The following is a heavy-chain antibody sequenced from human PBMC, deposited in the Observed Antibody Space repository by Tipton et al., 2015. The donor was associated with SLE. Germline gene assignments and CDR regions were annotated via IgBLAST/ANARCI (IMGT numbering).Heavy chain of an antibody. CDR3: AREGAEKVRTSYYYYMDV. Sequence: QSGAEVKKPGASVKVSCKASGYTFTSYGISWVRQAPGQGLEWMGWISAYIGNTNYAPKLQGRVTMTTGTSTSTAYMELRSLRSDDTAVYYCAREGAEKVRTSYYYYMDVWGKGTTVTISS. D-gene: IGHD3-10*01. CDR2: ISAYIGNT. J-gene: IGHJ6*03. CDR1: GYTFTSYG. V-gene: IGHV1-18*01.